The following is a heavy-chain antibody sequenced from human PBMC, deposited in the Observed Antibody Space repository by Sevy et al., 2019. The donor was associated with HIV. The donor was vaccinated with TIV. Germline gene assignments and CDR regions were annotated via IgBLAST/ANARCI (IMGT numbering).Heavy chain of an antibody. D-gene: IGHD3-3*01. CDR3: ARSFWSGYGVWTPQPTRYYYGMDV. CDR2: ISYDGSNK. J-gene: IGHJ6*02. V-gene: IGHV3-30*04. CDR1: GFTFSSYA. Sequence: GGSLRLSCAASGFTFSSYAMHWVRQAPGKGLEWVAVISYDGSNKYYADSVKGRFTISRDNSKNTLYLQMNSLRAEDTAVYYCARSFWSGYGVWTPQPTRYYYGMDVWGQGTTVTVSS.